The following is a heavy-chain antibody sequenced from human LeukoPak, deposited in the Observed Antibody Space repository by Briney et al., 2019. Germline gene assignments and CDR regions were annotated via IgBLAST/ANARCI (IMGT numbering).Heavy chain of an antibody. V-gene: IGHV3-7*03. CDR3: AREHKTFDY. CDR2: IRPDGGEQ. CDR1: GFIFSNFD. J-gene: IGHJ4*02. Sequence: PGGSLRLSCAASGFIFSNFDMSWVRQAPGKGLEWVANIRPDGGEQFYVDSVKGRFTISRDNADSSLYLQLTSLRPEDTAVYYCAREHKTFDYWGQGILVTVSS.